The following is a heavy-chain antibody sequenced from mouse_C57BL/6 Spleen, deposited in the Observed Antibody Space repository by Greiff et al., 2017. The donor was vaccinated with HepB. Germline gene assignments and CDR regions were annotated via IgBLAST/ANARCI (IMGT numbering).Heavy chain of an antibody. CDR2: IFPGSGST. V-gene: IGHV1-75*01. CDR3: AREEGLRGPFAY. J-gene: IGHJ3*01. CDR1: GYTFTDYY. Sequence: QVHVKQSGPELVKPGASVKISCKASGYTFTDYYINWVKQRPGQGLEWIGWIFPGSGSTYYNEKFKGKATLTVDKSSSTAYMLLSSLTSEDSAVYFCAREEGLRGPFAYWGQGTLVTVSA. D-gene: IGHD1-1*01.